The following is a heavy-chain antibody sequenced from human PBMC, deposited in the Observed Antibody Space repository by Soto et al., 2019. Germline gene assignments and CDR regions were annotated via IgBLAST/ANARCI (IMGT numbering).Heavy chain of an antibody. CDR2: ITGSGGST. CDR3: AKNRLRDGSSRQGFDS. J-gene: IGHJ4*02. D-gene: IGHD6-6*01. V-gene: IGHV3-23*01. Sequence: GGSLRLSCAASRFTFSSYAMSWVRQPPGKGLEWVSSITGSGGSTYNADSVKGRFTISGDNSRNTLFLQMNSLRAEDTAVYYCAKNRLRDGSSRQGFDSWGQGTLVTVSS. CDR1: RFTFSSYA.